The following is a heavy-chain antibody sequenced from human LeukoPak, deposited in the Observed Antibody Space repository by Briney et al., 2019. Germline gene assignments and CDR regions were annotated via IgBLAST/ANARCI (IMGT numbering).Heavy chain of an antibody. CDR2: ISSSSSYI. Sequence: GGSLRLSCAASGFTFSSYSMNWVRQAPGKGLEWVSSISSSSSYIYYADSVKGRFTISRDNAKNSLYLQMNSLRAEDTAVYYCARGGGTYYYDSSGRRNWFDPWGQGTLVTVSS. D-gene: IGHD3-22*01. CDR1: GFTFSSYS. J-gene: IGHJ5*02. CDR3: ARGGGTYYYDSSGRRNWFDP. V-gene: IGHV3-21*01.